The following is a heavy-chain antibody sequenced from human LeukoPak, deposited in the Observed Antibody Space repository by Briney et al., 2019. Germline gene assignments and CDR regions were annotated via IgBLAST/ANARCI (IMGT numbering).Heavy chain of an antibody. CDR1: GLTLSSYG. V-gene: IGHV3-23*01. J-gene: IGHJ4*02. Sequence: GGSLRLSCAASGLTLSSYGMSWVRRAPGKGLEWVSAIGGSGGTTYYADSVKGRFTISRDNSKNTLYLQMNGLRAEDTAVYYCAKRLPYYFDYWGQGTLVTVSS. CDR3: AKRLPYYFDY. CDR2: IGGSGGTT.